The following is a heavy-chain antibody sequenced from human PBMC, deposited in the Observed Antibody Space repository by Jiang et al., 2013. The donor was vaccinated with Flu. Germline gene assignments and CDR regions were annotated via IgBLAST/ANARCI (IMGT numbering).Heavy chain of an antibody. CDR2: TYFGSKWFT. J-gene: IGHJ4*02. V-gene: IGHV6-1*01. D-gene: IGHD6-19*01. Sequence: AVWNWIRHSPSRGLEWLGRTYFGSKWFTDYAVSVQSRTIINADTSKNQFSLQLHSVTPEDSAAYYCARGSLAGEFDYWGQGILVTVSS. CDR1: AV. CDR3: ARGSLAGEFDY.